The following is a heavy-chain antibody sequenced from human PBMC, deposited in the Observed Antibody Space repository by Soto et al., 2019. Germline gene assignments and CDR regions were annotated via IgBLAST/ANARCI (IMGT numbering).Heavy chain of an antibody. J-gene: IGHJ5*02. V-gene: IGHV4-39*01. CDR1: GGSISSSSYY. CDR3: ARQMGGCSGGSCYESWFDP. D-gene: IGHD2-15*01. Sequence: QLQLQESGPGLVKPSETLSLTCTVSGGSISSSSYYWGWIRQPPGKGLEWIGSIYYSGSTYYNPSLKSRVTISVDTSKNQFSLKLSSVTAADTAVYYCARQMGGCSGGSCYESWFDPWGQGTLVTVSS. CDR2: IYYSGST.